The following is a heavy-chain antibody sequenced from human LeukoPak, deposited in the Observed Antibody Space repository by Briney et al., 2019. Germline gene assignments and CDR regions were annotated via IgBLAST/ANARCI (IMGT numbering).Heavy chain of an antibody. V-gene: IGHV3-23*01. D-gene: IGHD5-12*01. CDR3: AKDLGSGYDYLAGY. CDR2: ISGSGGST. J-gene: IGHJ4*02. CDR1: GFTFSSYG. Sequence: GGSLRHSCAASGFTFSSYGRSWVRQAPGKGLEWVSAISGSGGSTYYADSVKGRFTISRDNSKNTLYLQMNSLRAEDTAVYYCAKDLGSGYDYLAGYWGQGTLVTVSS.